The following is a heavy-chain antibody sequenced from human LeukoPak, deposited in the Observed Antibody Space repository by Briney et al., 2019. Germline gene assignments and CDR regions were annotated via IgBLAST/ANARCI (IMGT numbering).Heavy chain of an antibody. CDR2: IRPSGDNT. CDR1: GFTFSSYD. Sequence: GGSLRLSCAASGFTFSSYDMTWVRQAPGRGLEWGSSIRPSGDNTYYGDSVKGRFTISRDNSKNTVYLQMNNMRVDDTAVYYCARVAGWHRFDPWGQGTLVTVSS. D-gene: IGHD6-19*01. CDR3: ARVAGWHRFDP. V-gene: IGHV3-23*01. J-gene: IGHJ5*02.